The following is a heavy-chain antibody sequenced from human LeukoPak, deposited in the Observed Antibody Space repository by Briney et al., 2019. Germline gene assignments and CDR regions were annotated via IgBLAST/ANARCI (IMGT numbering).Heavy chain of an antibody. CDR3: ARASYGGSQGEYNWFDP. CDR1: GYTFTGYC. V-gene: IGHV1-2*02. J-gene: IGHJ5*02. Sequence: ASVKVSCKASGYTFTGYCMHWVRQAPGQGLEWMGWINPNSGGTNYAQKFQGRVTMTRGTPISTAYMELSRLRSDDTAVYYCARASYGGSQGEYNWFDPWGQGTLVTVSS. CDR2: INPNSGGT. D-gene: IGHD4-23*01.